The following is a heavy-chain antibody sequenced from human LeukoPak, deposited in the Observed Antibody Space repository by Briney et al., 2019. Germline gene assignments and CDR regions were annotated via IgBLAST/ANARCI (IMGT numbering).Heavy chain of an antibody. CDR3: TTDGTPWDLPYFDY. CDR2: IKRKIDGGTT. Sequence: PGGSLRLSCVASGLTFNNAWMSWVRQVPGKGLGWVGRIKRKIDGGTTDYAAPVKGRFTISRDDSKNTLYLQMNSLKTEDTALYYCTTDGTPWDLPYFDYWGQGTLVTVSS. J-gene: IGHJ4*02. CDR1: GLTFNNAW. V-gene: IGHV3-15*01. D-gene: IGHD1-26*01.